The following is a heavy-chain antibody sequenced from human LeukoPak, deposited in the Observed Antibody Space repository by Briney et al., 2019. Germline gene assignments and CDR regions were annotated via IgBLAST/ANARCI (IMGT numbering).Heavy chain of an antibody. CDR3: APRAGPGTTGTTGAFDI. V-gene: IGHV1-24*01. D-gene: IGHD1-1*01. CDR1: GYTLTELS. Sequence: ASVKVSCKVSGYTLTELSMQWLRQAPGKGLEWMGGFSPEDGKTIYAQKFQGRVTMTEDTSTDTAYMELSSLRSEDTAVYYCAPRAGPGTTGTTGAFDIWGQGTMVTVSS. J-gene: IGHJ3*02. CDR2: FSPEDGKT.